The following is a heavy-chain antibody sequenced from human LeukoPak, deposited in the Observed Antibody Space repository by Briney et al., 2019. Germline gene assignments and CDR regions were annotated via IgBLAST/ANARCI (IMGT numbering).Heavy chain of an antibody. Sequence: SETLSLTCAVYGGSFSGYYWSWIRQPPGKGLEWIGEINHSGSTNYNPSLKSRVTISVDTSKNQFSLKLSSVTAADTAVYYCARGRSPRLYYYDSXGXFDXXXXGXLVTV. V-gene: IGHV4-34*01. CDR3: ARGRSPRLYYYDSXGXFDX. CDR1: GGSFSGYY. D-gene: IGHD3-22*01. CDR2: INHSGST. J-gene: IGHJ4*02.